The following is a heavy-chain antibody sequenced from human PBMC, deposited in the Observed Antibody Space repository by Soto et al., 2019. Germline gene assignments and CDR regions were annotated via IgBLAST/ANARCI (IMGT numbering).Heavy chain of an antibody. Sequence: PTETLSLTFAVHGGSFSGYYWSWIRQPPGKGLEWIGEINHSGSTNYNPSLKSRVTISVDTSKNQFSLKLSSVTAADTAVYYCARGVVVVAATSIASDFTQINFDYWGQGTLVTVCS. CDR3: ARGVVVVAATSIASDFTQINFDY. CDR2: INHSGST. V-gene: IGHV4-34*01. J-gene: IGHJ4*02. CDR1: GGSFSGYY. D-gene: IGHD2-15*01.